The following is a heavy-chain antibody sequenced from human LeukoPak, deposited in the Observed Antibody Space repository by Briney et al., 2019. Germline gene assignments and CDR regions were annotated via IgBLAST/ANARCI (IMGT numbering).Heavy chain of an antibody. D-gene: IGHD4-23*01. J-gene: IGHJ4*02. CDR2: ISGSGGST. CDR3: AKEVLRRSDLHY. V-gene: IGHV3-23*01. CDR1: GFTFSSYA. Sequence: PGGSLRLSCAASGFTFSSYAMSWVRQAPGKGLEWVSAISGSGGSTYYADSVKGRFTISRDNSKNTLFLQMNSLRAEDTAIYYCAKEVLRRSDLHYWGQGTLVTVSS.